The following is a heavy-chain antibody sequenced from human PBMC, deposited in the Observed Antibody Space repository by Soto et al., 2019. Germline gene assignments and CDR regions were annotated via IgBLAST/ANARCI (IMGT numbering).Heavy chain of an antibody. CDR2: IYYSGST. D-gene: IGHD1-20*01. V-gene: IGHV4-59*01. J-gene: IGHJ4*02. CDR1: GGSISSYY. Sequence: QVQLQESGPGLVKPSETLSLTCTVSGGSISSYYWSWIRQPPGKGLEWIGYIYYSGSTNYNPSLKSRVTISVDTSKNQFSLKLSSVTAADTAVYYCARDLDNGISDYWGQGTLVTVSS. CDR3: ARDLDNGISDY.